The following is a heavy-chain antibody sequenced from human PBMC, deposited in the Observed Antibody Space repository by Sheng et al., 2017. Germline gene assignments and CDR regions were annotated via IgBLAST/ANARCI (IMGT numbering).Heavy chain of an antibody. D-gene: IGHD6-19*01. CDR3: ARPRIAVAGTRFFDP. CDR1: GFTFSNYA. J-gene: IGHJ5*02. CDR2: IDSGGGGGT. Sequence: EVQLLESGGGLAQPGESLRLSCAASGFTFSNYAMSWVRQAPGKGLEWVSAIDSGGGGGTHYAESVRGRFTISRDDSQNTLFLQMNSLRAEDTAVYYCARPRIAVAGTRFFDPWGQGTLVTVSS. V-gene: IGHV3-23*01.